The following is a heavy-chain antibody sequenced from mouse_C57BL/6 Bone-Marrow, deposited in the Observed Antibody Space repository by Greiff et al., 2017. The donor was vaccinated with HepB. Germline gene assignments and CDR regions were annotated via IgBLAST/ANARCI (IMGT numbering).Heavy chain of an antibody. V-gene: IGHV1-50*01. D-gene: IGHD2-4*01. CDR1: GYTFTSYW. J-gene: IGHJ3*01. Sequence: QVQLQQPGAELVKPGASVKLSCKASGYTFTSYWMQWVKQRPGQGLEWIGEIDPSDSYTNYNQKFKGKATLTVDTSSSTAYMQLSSLTSEDSAVYYCARGGYDYGGGPPWFAYWGQGTLVTVSA. CDR3: ARGGYDYGGGPPWFAY. CDR2: IDPSDSYT.